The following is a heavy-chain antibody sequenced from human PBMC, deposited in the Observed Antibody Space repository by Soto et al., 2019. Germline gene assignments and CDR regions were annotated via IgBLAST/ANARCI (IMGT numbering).Heavy chain of an antibody. CDR1: GYTFTGSY. CDR2: IDLQTGGT. CDR3: ARTPGLASRTGYHGMDV. D-gene: IGHD6-6*01. Sequence: QVQLVQSGAEVKKPGASVKVSCKSSGYTFTGSYMQWVRQAPGQGLEWMAWIDLQTGGTNYGQKFRGRVTVTRDTSISTVYMDLRRLTSDDTAIYYCARTPGLASRTGYHGMDVWGQGTTVTVSS. V-gene: IGHV1-2*02. J-gene: IGHJ6*02.